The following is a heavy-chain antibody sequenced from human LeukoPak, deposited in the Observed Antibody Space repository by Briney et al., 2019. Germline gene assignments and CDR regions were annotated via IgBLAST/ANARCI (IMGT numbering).Heavy chain of an antibody. CDR2: INHSGST. CDR1: GGSFSGYY. Sequence: SETLSLTCAVYGGSFSGYYWSWIRQPPGKGLEWIGEINHSGSTNYNPSLKSRATISVDTSKNQFSLKLSSVTAADTAVYYCARGFASSGYYYYYYYMDVWGKGTTVTVSS. V-gene: IGHV4-34*01. D-gene: IGHD3-22*01. CDR3: ARGFASSGYYYYYYYMDV. J-gene: IGHJ6*03.